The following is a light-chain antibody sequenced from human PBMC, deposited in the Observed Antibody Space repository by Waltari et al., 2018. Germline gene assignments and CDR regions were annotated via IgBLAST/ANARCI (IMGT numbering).Light chain of an antibody. J-gene: IGLJ7*01. CDR1: RSTLGNNY. Sequence: QSVLTQPPSVSAAPGQRVTISCSGRRSTLGNNYVYWYRQLPGTAPKLLIYENSERPSGIPGRFSGSKSGTSATLDITGLQAGDEADYYCGTWDSSLSGAVFGGGTHLTVL. V-gene: IGLV1-51*02. CDR2: ENS. CDR3: GTWDSSLSGAV.